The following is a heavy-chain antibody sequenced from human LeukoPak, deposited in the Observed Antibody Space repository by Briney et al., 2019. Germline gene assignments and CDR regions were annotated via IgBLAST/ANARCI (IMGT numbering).Heavy chain of an antibody. J-gene: IGHJ3*02. CDR1: GYIFSIYY. D-gene: IGHD2-8*01. CDR2: IYPGDSDT. Sequence: GASLKISCKASGYIFSIYYIAWVRQLPGKGLEWMGIIYPGDSDTRYSPSFQGQVTISADKSISTAYLHWSSLKASDTAMYYCARRNGMTDAFDIWGQGTMVTVSS. V-gene: IGHV5-51*01. CDR3: ARRNGMTDAFDI.